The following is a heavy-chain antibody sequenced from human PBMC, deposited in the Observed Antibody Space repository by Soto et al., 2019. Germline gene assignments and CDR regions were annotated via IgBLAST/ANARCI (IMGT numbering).Heavy chain of an antibody. J-gene: IGHJ6*02. D-gene: IGHD2-8*01. V-gene: IGHV1-18*01. CDR2: ISGYNGDT. CDR1: GYTFTRYG. Sequence: EASVKVSCKASGYTFTRYGISWVRQAPGQGLEWMGWISGYNGDTNYAQKFQDRVSMTIDTSTGTAYMELRSLTSDDTAIYYCAKNGKPPYYYYGLDVWG. CDR3: AKNGKPPYYYYGLDV.